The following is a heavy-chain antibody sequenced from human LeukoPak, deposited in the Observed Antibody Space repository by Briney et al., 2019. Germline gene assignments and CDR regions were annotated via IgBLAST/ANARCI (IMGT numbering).Heavy chain of an antibody. CDR3: ARAKIAARDPNNWFDP. D-gene: IGHD6-6*01. CDR2: IYHSGSA. Sequence: SETLSLTCTVSGYSINSGYYWAWIRQPPGKGLEWIGSIYHSGSAYYNPSLKSRVTISVDTSKNQFSLKLSSVTAADTAVYFCARAKIAARDPNNWFDPWGQGTLVTVSS. CDR1: GYSINSGYY. V-gene: IGHV4-38-2*02. J-gene: IGHJ5*02.